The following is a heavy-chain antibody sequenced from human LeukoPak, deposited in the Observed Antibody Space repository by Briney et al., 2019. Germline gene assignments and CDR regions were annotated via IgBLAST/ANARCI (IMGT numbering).Heavy chain of an antibody. V-gene: IGHV3-7*02. J-gene: IGHJ4*02. CDR1: GFTFSSYC. D-gene: IGHD5-18*01. Sequence: GGSLRLSCRGSGFTFSSYCISWVHQAPGKGLEWVANIKKDGSEKYYVDSVKGRFTISRDNAKTSLYLQMNSLRAEDTALYYCARGLSGVTGYTYGRGIDYWGQGTLVTVSS. CDR2: IKKDGSEK. CDR3: ARGLSGVTGYTYGRGIDY.